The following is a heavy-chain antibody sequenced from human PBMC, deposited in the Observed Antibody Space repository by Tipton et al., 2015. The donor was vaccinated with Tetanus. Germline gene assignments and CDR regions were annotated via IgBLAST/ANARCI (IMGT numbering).Heavy chain of an antibody. CDR3: ARRRTTTALSYYFDS. J-gene: IGHJ4*02. CDR1: GYSFANFW. CDR2: IYPGGSEA. D-gene: IGHD4-17*01. Sequence: QLMQSGAEVKKPGESLKISCKGYGYSFANFWIGWVRQMPGKGLEWMGIIYPGGSEAIYSPSFQGHVTISADKSLNTAYPQWSSLKASDTATYYCARRRTTTALSYYFDSWGQGTLVTVSS. V-gene: IGHV5-51*01.